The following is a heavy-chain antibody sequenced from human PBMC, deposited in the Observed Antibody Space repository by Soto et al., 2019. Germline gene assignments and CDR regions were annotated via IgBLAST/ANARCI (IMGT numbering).Heavy chain of an antibody. CDR1: GYTFTGHY. Sequence: QVQLVQSGAEVKKPGASVKVSCKASGYTFTGHYIHWVRQAPGQGPEWMGEIGPASGDTRYAQKFQGRDTMTRDTSITTVYMELNNLSPDDTAVYYCGRGRSGQLVVFYWGQGTPVTVSS. CDR2: IGPASGDT. D-gene: IGHD3-10*01. J-gene: IGHJ4*02. CDR3: GRGRSGQLVVFY. V-gene: IGHV1-2*02.